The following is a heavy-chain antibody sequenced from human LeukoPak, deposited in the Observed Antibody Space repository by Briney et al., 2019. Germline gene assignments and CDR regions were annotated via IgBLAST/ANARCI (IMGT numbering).Heavy chain of an antibody. CDR1: GFTFDDYA. J-gene: IGHJ1*01. CDR3: ARAPSESGGYYPEYFRH. Sequence: PGGSLRLSCVVSGFTFDDYAMHWARQAPGKGLVWVSRIKSDGNTNYADSVKGRFTISRDNAKNTVSLQMNSLRAEDTGVYYCARAPSESGGYYPEYFRHWGQGTLVTVSS. CDR2: IKSDGNT. D-gene: IGHD3-22*01. V-gene: IGHV3-74*01.